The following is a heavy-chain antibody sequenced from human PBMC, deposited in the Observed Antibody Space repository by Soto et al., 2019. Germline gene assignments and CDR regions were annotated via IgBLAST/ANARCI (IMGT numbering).Heavy chain of an antibody. CDR3: ARCPPRLTDSYDYYMDV. V-gene: IGHV4-34*01. Sequence: QVQLQQWGAGLLKPSETLSLTCAVYGGSFSGYYWSWIRQPPGKGLEWIGEINHSGSTNYNPSLKSRVTISVDTSKNQFSLKLSSVTAADTAVYYCARCPPRLTDSYDYYMDVWGKGTTVTVSS. CDR2: INHSGST. J-gene: IGHJ6*03. CDR1: GGSFSGYY.